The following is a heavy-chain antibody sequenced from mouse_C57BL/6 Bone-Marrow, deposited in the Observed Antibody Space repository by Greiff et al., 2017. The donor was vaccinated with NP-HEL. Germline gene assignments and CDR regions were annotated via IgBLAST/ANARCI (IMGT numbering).Heavy chain of an antibody. Sequence: QVQLQQSGAELVRPGASVTLSCKASGYTFTDYEMHWVKQTPVHGLEWIGAIDPETGGTAYNQKFKGKAILTADKSSSTAYMELRSLTSEDSAVDYCTRYGSIYGGFAYWGQGTLVTVSA. V-gene: IGHV1-15*01. CDR3: TRYGSIYGGFAY. CDR2: IDPETGGT. D-gene: IGHD1-1*01. CDR1: GYTFTDYE. J-gene: IGHJ3*01.